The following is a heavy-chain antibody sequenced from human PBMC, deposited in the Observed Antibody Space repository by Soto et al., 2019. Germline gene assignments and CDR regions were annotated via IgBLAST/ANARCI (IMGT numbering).Heavy chain of an antibody. Sequence: QVQLVQSGAEVKKPGASVKVSCKASGYTFTSYYMHWVRQAPGQGLEWMGIINPSGGSTIYAQKFQGRFTITRDTSKSTVYMELSSLRSEDTAVYYCAREEGSGCYYYYYYGMDVWGQGTTVTVSS. J-gene: IGHJ6*02. CDR3: AREEGSGCYYYYYYGMDV. V-gene: IGHV1-46*01. D-gene: IGHD3-10*01. CDR2: INPSGGST. CDR1: GYTFTSYY.